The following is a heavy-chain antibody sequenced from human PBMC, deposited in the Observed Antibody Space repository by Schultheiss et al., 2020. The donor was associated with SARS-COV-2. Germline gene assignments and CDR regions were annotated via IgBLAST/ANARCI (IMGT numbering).Heavy chain of an antibody. D-gene: IGHD1-1*01. Sequence: GGSLRLSCAASGFTFSSHWIHWVRQASGKGLVWVSRINSDGSSTNYADSVKGRFTISRDNAKNTVYLQMNSLRAEDTAVYYCVRAMPERCRYFDYWGQGTLVTVSS. V-gene: IGHV3-74*01. CDR2: INSDGSST. CDR1: GFTFSSHW. CDR3: VRAMPERCRYFDY. J-gene: IGHJ4*02.